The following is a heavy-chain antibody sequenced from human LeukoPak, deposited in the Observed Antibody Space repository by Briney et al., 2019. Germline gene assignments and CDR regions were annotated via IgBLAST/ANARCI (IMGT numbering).Heavy chain of an antibody. CDR1: GGTFSSYA. Sequence: AASVKVSCKASGGTFSSYAISWVRQVPGQGLEWMGGIIPIFDTANYAQKFQGRFTITTDESTNTAYMELSSLRFEDTAVYYCARGDNNGWYSDYWGQGTLVTVSS. CDR3: ARGDNNGWYSDY. D-gene: IGHD6-19*01. CDR2: IIPIFDTA. V-gene: IGHV1-69*05. J-gene: IGHJ4*02.